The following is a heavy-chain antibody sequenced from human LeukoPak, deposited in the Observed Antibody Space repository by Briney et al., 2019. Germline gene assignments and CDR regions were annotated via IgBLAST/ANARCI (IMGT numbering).Heavy chain of an antibody. CDR1: GLIFSHYG. J-gene: IGHJ4*02. D-gene: IGHD3-3*01. CDR2: IGASGSAT. CDR3: AKDLYRRDCWSGYFVY. V-gene: IGHV3-23*01. Sequence: GVSLTLSYTASGLIFSHYGTNCLRDARGRGRVWGTSIGASGSATAYADSVRGRFTISRDNSKRMTYLQMNSLRAEDTAGFYCAKDLYRRDCWSGYFVYWGEGIPVTVSS.